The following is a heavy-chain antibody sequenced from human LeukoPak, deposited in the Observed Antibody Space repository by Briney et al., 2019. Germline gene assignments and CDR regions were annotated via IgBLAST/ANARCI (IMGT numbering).Heavy chain of an antibody. D-gene: IGHD6-13*01. CDR1: GYNFITYY. CDR2: INPRGGST. CDR3: ARGGSEQLAPPFDA. V-gene: IGHV1-46*01. J-gene: IGHJ4*02. Sequence: ASVKVSCKASGYNFITYYMHWVRQAPGQGLEWMGMINPRGGSTNYAPKFQDRVTMTRDTSTSTAYVDLSSLRSGDTALYYCARGGSEQLAPPFDAWGQGTLVTVSS.